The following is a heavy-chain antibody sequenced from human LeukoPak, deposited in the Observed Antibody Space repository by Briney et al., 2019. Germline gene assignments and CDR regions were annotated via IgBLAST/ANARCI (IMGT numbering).Heavy chain of an antibody. CDR3: TSDASTSWRSDY. Sequence: GGSLRLSCAASGFTFSSYSMNWVRQAPGKGLEWVSSISSGSSYIYYADSVKGRFTISRDNAKNSLFLQMNSLRAEDTPVYYCTSDASTSWRSDYWGQGTLVTVSS. D-gene: IGHD5/OR15-5a*01. CDR2: ISSGSSYI. CDR1: GFTFSSYS. J-gene: IGHJ4*02. V-gene: IGHV3-21*01.